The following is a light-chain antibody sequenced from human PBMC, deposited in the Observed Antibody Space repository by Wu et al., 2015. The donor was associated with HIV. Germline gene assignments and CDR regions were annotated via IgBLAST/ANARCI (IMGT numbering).Light chain of an antibody. CDR3: QHYNDWVRS. J-gene: IGKJ2*03. CDR2: VRS. Sequence: WYQPYQPRPGXPRSSSMVRSTTGPTTVVPARFSGSGSGTEFTLTINSLQSEDFAVYYCQHYNDWVRSFGQGTELEIK. V-gene: IGKV3-15*01.